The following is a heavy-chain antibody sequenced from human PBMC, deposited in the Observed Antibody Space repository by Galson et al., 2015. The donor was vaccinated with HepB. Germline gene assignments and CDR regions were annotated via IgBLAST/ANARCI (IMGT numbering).Heavy chain of an antibody. CDR2: IRSRANSYAT. CDR3: VRDPFNYFYYHMDV. V-gene: IGHV3-73*01. J-gene: IGHJ6*03. D-gene: IGHD3-3*02. Sequence: SLRLSCAASGFTFSNAWMSWVRQAPGKGLEWVGRIRSRANSYATTYAASVKGRFAISRDDSKNTAYLQMNSLETEDTAVYYCVRDPFNYFYYHMDVWGKGTTVTVSS. CDR1: GFTFSNAW.